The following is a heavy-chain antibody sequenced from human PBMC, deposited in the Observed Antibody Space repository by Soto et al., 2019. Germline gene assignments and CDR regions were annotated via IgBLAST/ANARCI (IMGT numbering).Heavy chain of an antibody. Sequence: QVQLQESGPGLVKPSGTLSLTCAVSSGSISSSNWWSWVRQPPGQGLEWIGESYHSGSTNYNPSRKSRVTISVDKAKNQFSLKLSSVTAADTAVYYCARGREGDYGSGHDVDYWGQGTLVTASS. CDR2: SYHSGST. J-gene: IGHJ4*02. V-gene: IGHV4-4*02. D-gene: IGHD3-10*01. CDR3: ARGREGDYGSGHDVDY. CDR1: SGSISSSNW.